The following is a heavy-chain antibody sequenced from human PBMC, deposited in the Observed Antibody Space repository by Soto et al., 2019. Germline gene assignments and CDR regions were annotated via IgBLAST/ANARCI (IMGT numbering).Heavy chain of an antibody. CDR2: IWYDGNTK. CDR1: GFTFNSYG. Sequence: PRGSLRLSCVASGFTFNSYGFNWVRQTPGKGLEWVAVIWYDGNTKYYADSVKGRFTISRDNLRNTLYLQMNSLTAEDTAVYYCARPLVAPVAGPYYYGMDVWGQGTTVTVSS. V-gene: IGHV3-33*01. CDR3: ARPLVAPVAGPYYYGMDV. J-gene: IGHJ6*02. D-gene: IGHD6-19*01.